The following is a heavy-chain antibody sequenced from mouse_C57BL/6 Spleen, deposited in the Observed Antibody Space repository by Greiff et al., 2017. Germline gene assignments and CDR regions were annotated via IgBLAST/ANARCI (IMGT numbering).Heavy chain of an antibody. CDR2: IDPVTGGT. Sequence: QVHVKQSGAELVRPGASVTLSCKASGYTFTDYEMHWVKQTPVHGLEWIGAIDPVTGGTAYNQKFKGKAILTADKSSSTAYMERSSLTSEDSTVYYGTRDRDGYDPWAMDYGGQGTSVTVSS. V-gene: IGHV1-15*01. D-gene: IGHD2-2*01. J-gene: IGHJ4*01. CDR3: TRDRDGYDPWAMDY. CDR1: GYTFTDYE.